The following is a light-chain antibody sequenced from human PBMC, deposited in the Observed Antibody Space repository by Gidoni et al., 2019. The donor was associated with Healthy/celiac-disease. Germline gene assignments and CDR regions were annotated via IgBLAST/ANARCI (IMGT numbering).Light chain of an antibody. CDR1: SRDVGGYNY. V-gene: IGLV2-8*01. CDR3: SSYAGSNNPYV. CDR2: EVS. Sequence: QSALTQPPSASGSPGQSVTISCTGTSRDVGGYNYVSGYQQHPGKSPKLMSYEVSKRPPGVPDRFSGSKSGNTASLTVAGLQAEDEADYYCSSYAGSNNPYVFGTGTKVTVL. J-gene: IGLJ1*01.